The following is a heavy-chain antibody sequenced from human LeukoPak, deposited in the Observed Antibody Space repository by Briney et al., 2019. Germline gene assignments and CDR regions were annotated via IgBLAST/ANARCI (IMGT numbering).Heavy chain of an antibody. CDR3: AKQLGYCSDGSCYFPY. CDR1: GFTFSSSA. J-gene: IGHJ4*02. CDR2: ISDNGGYT. V-gene: IGHV3-23*01. D-gene: IGHD2-15*01. Sequence: GGSLRLSCAASGFTFSSSAMSWVRQAPGKGLEWVSAISDNGGYTYYTDSVQGRFTISRDNSKSTLCLQMNSLRAEDTAVYYCAKQLGYCSDGSCYFPYWGQGTLVTVSS.